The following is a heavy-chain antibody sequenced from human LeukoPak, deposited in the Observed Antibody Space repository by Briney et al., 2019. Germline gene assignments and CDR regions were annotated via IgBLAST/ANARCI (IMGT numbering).Heavy chain of an antibody. CDR3: ARATYYDYWSGYYGAFDY. CDR2: ISYDGSNK. V-gene: IGHV3-30*04. CDR1: GFTFSDYA. Sequence: GGSLRLSCAAFGFTFSDYAMHWVRQAPGKGLEWVALISYDGSNKYYADSVKGRFTISRDNFKNTLYLQINSVRAEDTAVYYCARATYYDYWSGYYGAFDYWGQGTLVTVSS. D-gene: IGHD3-3*01. J-gene: IGHJ4*02.